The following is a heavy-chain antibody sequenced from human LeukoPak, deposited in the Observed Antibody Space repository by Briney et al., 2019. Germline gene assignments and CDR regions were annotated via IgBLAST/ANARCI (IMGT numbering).Heavy chain of an antibody. CDR3: AKSDCGCDCHLLDY. D-gene: IGHD2-21*02. CDR2: LGGSGGSI. V-gene: IGHV3-23*01. J-gene: IGHJ4*02. CDR1: GFTFSTYA. Sequence: GGSLRFSSAASGFTFSTYAMSWVRPAPGKEREWVSHLGGSGGSIYYADSVKGRFSRSRDNSKNTLYLQMNSLRAEDTAVYDCAKSDCGCDCHLLDYWGQGTLVTVSS.